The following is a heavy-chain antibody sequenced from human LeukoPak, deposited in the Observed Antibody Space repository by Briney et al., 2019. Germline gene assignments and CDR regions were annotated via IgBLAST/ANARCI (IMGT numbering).Heavy chain of an antibody. J-gene: IGHJ3*02. Sequence: PSETLSLTCTVSGGSISSSSYYWSWIRQPPGKGLEWIGYIYYSGSTNYNPSLKSRVTISVDTSKNQFSLKLSSVTAADTAVYYCARWITILGVVISDAFDIWGQGTMVTVSS. CDR2: IYYSGST. CDR3: ARWITILGVVISDAFDI. V-gene: IGHV4-61*01. D-gene: IGHD3-3*01. CDR1: GGSISSSSYY.